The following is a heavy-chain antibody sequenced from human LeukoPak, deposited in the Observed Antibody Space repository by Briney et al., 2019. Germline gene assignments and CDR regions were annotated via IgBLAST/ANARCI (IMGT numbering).Heavy chain of an antibody. Sequence: GGSLRLFCAASGFTFSSSGMHWVRQAPGKGREWVAVIWYDGSNKYYADSVKSRFTISRDNYKNTLYLQMNSLRAEDTAVYYCARVGGDAFDIWGQGTMVTVSS. CDR2: IWYDGSNK. CDR3: ARVGGDAFDI. CDR1: GFTFSSSG. J-gene: IGHJ3*02. V-gene: IGHV3-33*01. D-gene: IGHD1-26*01.